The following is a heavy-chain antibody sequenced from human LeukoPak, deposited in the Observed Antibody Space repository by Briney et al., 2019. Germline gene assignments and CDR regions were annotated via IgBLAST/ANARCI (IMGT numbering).Heavy chain of an antibody. CDR1: GGSFSGYY. D-gene: IGHD6-13*01. Sequence: SETLSLTCAVYGGSFSGYYWSWIRQPPGRGLERIGEINHSGSTNYNPSLKSRVTISVDTSKNQFSLKLSSVTAADTAVYYCARDKGSSWYDAFDIWGQGTMVTVSS. J-gene: IGHJ3*02. CDR2: INHSGST. CDR3: ARDKGSSWYDAFDI. V-gene: IGHV4-34*01.